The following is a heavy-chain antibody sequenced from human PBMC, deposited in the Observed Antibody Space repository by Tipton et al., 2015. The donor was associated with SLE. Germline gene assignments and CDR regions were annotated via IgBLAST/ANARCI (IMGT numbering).Heavy chain of an antibody. CDR2: IDYSGST. D-gene: IGHD5-18*01. J-gene: IGHJ6*02. CDR3: ARAQVDTDVDRYFFFGMDV. V-gene: IGHV4-31*03. CDR1: GGSVNTGAYY. Sequence: TLSLTCTVSGGSVNTGAYYWTWIRQYPGKGLEWIGYIDYSGSTFYNPSLKSRITISLDTSKNQFSLRLNSMTAADTAVFYCARAQVDTDVDRYFFFGMDVWGQGATVTVSS.